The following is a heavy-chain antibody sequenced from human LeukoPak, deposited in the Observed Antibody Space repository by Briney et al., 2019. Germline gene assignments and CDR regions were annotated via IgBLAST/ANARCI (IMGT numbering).Heavy chain of an antibody. CDR3: AREGRRDGVTATRHYYYGMDV. D-gene: IGHD2-21*02. CDR1: GGSISSGDYY. J-gene: IGHJ6*02. CDR2: IYYSGST. V-gene: IGHV4-30-4*01. Sequence: SETLSLTCTVSGGSISSGDYYWSWIRRPPGKGLEWIGYIYYSGSTYYNPSLKSRVTISVDTSKNQFSLKLSSVTAADTAVYYCAREGRRDGVTATRHYYYGMDVWGQGTTATVSS.